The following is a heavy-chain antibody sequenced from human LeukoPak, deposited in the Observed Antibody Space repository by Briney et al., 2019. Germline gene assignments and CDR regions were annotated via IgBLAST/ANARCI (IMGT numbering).Heavy chain of an antibody. D-gene: IGHD3-10*01. CDR3: ARDLLNYGSGYYDVGIFDS. V-gene: IGHV3-33*01. J-gene: IGHJ4*02. CDR1: GFTFSTYA. Sequence: PGRSLRLSCAASGFTFSTYAMHWVREAPGKGLEWVAVNWYNGKNKHYADSVKGRFTISRDNSKSTLFIQMNSLRPEDTAIYYCARDLLNYGSGYYDVGIFDSWGQGTLVTVSS. CDR2: NWYNGKNK.